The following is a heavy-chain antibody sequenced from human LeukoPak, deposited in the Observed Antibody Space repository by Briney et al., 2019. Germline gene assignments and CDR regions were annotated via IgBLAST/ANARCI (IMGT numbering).Heavy chain of an antibody. Sequence: GESLKISCKGSGYSFTSYWIGWVRQMPGKGLEWMGIIYPGDSDTRYSPSFQGQVTISADKSISTAYVELSSLRSEDTAVYYCALLKGNFDYWGQGTLVTVSS. V-gene: IGHV5-51*01. J-gene: IGHJ4*02. CDR1: GYSFTSYW. CDR2: IYPGDSDT. D-gene: IGHD2-15*01. CDR3: ALLKGNFDY.